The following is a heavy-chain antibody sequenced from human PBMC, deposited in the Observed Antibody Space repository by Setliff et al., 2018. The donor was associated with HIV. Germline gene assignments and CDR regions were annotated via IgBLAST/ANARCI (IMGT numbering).Heavy chain of an antibody. CDR2: ISAYNGNT. CDR3: ASVSSSGYSSAFDI. CDR1: GYMFIAYG. V-gene: IGHV1-18*01. Sequence: GASVKVSCKTSGYMFIAYGISWVRQAPGQGLEWMGWISAYNGNTNYAQKLQGRVTMTTDTSTSTAYMELRSLGSDDTAVYYCASVSSSGYSSAFDIWGQGTMVTVSS. D-gene: IGHD3-22*01. J-gene: IGHJ3*02.